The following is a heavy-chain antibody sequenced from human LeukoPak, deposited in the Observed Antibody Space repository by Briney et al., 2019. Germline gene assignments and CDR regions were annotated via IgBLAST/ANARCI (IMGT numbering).Heavy chain of an antibody. CDR2: IYHSGST. V-gene: IGHV4-38-2*02. J-gene: IGHJ4*02. Sequence: PSETLSLTCTVSGYSISTDYYWGWILQPPGEGLEWIVSIYHSGSTYYNPSLKSRVTISVDTSKNQFSLRLSSVTAADTAVYYCARAPGILAAYDYWGQGTLITVSS. D-gene: IGHD2-8*02. CDR3: ARAPGILAAYDY. CDR1: GYSISTDYY.